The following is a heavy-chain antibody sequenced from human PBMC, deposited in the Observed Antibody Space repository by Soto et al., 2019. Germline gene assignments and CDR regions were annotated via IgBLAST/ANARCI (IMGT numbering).Heavy chain of an antibody. Sequence: PGGSLRLSCAASGFGFDEGAMHWVRQAPGKGLEWVSGISWSGDMIRYADSVKGRFTISRDNGKNSLYLQMNSLRTEDTAFYYCVQDLLSEPYGKSDNWFQGALVTVS. V-gene: IGHV3-9*01. CDR3: VQDLLSEPYGKSDN. CDR1: GFGFDEGA. J-gene: IGHJ4*02. D-gene: IGHD2-21*01. CDR2: ISWSGDMI.